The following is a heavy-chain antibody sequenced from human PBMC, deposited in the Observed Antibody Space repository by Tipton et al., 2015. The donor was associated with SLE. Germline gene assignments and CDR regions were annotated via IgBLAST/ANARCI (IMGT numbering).Heavy chain of an antibody. Sequence: LRLSCTVSGGSISSSSYYWGWIRQPPGKGLEWIGSIYYSGSTYYNPSLKSRVTISVDTSKNQFSLKLSSVTAADTAVYYCARGFYYYDSSGYYPHWGQGTLVTVSS. J-gene: IGHJ4*02. CDR3: ARGFYYYDSSGYYPH. CDR2: IYYSGST. D-gene: IGHD3-22*01. V-gene: IGHV4-39*07. CDR1: GGSISSSSYY.